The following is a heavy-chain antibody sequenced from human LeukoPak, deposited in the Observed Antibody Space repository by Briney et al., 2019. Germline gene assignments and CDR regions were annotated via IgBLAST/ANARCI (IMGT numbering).Heavy chain of an antibody. Sequence: GGSLRLSCAAAGFTFSRNAMHWVRQAPGKGLEWVANIKEDGSGKYYVDSVKGRFTISRDNAKNSLYLQMNSLRAEDTAMYYCARHIPRGNNFFDYWGQGTLVTVSS. J-gene: IGHJ4*02. CDR1: GFTFSRNA. CDR3: ARHIPRGNNFFDY. CDR2: IKEDGSGK. D-gene: IGHD3-16*01. V-gene: IGHV3-7*01.